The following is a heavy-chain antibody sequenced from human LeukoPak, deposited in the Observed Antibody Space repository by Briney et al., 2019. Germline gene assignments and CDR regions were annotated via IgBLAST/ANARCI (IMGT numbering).Heavy chain of an antibody. D-gene: IGHD3-10*01. Sequence: GGSLRLSCAASGFTFSNAWMSWVRQAPGKGLEWVGRIKSKTDGGTTDYAAPVKGRFTISRDDSKNTLYLQMNSLKTEDTAVYYCTRGVITMVRGVTRDDAFDIWGQGTMVTVSS. CDR2: IKSKTDGGTT. V-gene: IGHV3-15*01. J-gene: IGHJ3*02. CDR1: GFTFSNAW. CDR3: TRGVITMVRGVTRDDAFDI.